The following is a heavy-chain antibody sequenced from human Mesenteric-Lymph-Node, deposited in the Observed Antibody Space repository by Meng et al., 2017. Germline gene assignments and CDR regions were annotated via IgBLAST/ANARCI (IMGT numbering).Heavy chain of an antibody. Sequence: VPLRGAGPEPVSPSGTLSLTCKVLGGSARNSSSYYWAWIRQPPGEGLEWIGSVVYSGTTYYTSSLKSRVSISVDTSKNQFSLKLSSVTAADTAVYYCARHHHSPTFDYWGQGTLVTAPQ. CDR2: VVYSGTT. D-gene: IGHD1-14*01. J-gene: IGHJ4*02. CDR3: ARHHHSPTFDY. CDR1: GGSARNSSSYY. V-gene: IGHV4-39*01.